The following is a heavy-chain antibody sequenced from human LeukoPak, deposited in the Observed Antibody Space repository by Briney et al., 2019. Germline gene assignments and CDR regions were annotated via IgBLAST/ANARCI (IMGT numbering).Heavy chain of an antibody. V-gene: IGHV4-59*01. J-gene: IGHJ4*02. CDR3: ARVVGAIRD. CDR2: IYYSGST. D-gene: IGHD1-26*01. Sequence: SETLSLTCTVSGGSISSYYWSWIRQPPGKGLEWIGYIYYSGSTNYNPSLKSRVTISVDTSKNQLSLKLSSATAADTAVYYCARVVGAIRDWGQGTLVTVSS. CDR1: GGSISSYY.